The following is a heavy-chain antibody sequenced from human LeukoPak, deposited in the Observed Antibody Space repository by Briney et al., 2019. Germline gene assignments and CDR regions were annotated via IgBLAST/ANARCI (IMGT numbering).Heavy chain of an antibody. CDR1: GFTFSSYA. CDR3: ARSIAVAGTPFDY. D-gene: IGHD6-19*01. V-gene: IGHV3-30*04. CDR2: ISYDGSNK. Sequence: GGSLRLSCAASGFTFSSYAMSWVRQAPGKGLEWVAVISYDGSNKYYADSVKGRFTISRDNSKNTLYLQMNSLRAEDTAVYYCARSIAVAGTPFDYWGLGTLVTVSS. J-gene: IGHJ4*02.